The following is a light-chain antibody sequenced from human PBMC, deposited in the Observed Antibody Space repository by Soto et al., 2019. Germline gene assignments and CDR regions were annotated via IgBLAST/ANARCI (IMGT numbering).Light chain of an antibody. V-gene: IGLV3-21*04. CDR3: QVWDTTNNLYVV. CDR2: YDS. Sequence: SYELTQPPSMSVAPGKTARITCGGNNIGSKTVHWYQQRPGQAPLLVIFYDSDRPSGIPERFSGSNSGNTAALTISRVEAGDEADYYCQVWDTTNNLYVVFGGGTKVTVL. J-gene: IGLJ2*01. CDR1: NIGSKT.